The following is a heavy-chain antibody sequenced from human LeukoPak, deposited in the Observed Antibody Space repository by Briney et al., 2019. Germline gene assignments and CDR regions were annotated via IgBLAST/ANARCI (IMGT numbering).Heavy chain of an antibody. CDR1: GFTFSDTL. CDR2: IKPDGSEK. Sequence: PGGSLRLSCAASGFTFSDTLMTWVRQAPGKGLEWVATIKPDGSEKDYVDSVRGRFTISRVNAENSLYLQMNSLRAEDTAAYHCTKGGYSTSWYWIYWGQGTLVTVSS. J-gene: IGHJ4*02. CDR3: TKGGYSTSWYWIY. D-gene: IGHD6-13*01. V-gene: IGHV3-7*03.